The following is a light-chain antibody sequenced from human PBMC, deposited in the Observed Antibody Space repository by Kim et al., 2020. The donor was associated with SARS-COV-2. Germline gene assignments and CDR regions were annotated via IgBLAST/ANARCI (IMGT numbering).Light chain of an antibody. Sequence: ASVGDRVNITCRASQSISNYLGWYQQKPGKVPKLLIYAASTLQSGVPSRFSGSGSGTDFTLTISSLQPEDVATYYCQWYNTAPLTFGGGTKVVIK. J-gene: IGKJ4*01. CDR3: QWYNTAPLT. CDR2: AAS. CDR1: QSISNY. V-gene: IGKV1-27*01.